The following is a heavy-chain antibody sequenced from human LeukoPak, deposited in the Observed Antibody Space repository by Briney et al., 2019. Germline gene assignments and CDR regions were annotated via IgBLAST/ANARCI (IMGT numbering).Heavy chain of an antibody. CDR2: IYYSGST. D-gene: IGHD6-19*01. V-gene: IGHV4-39*01. J-gene: IGHJ4*02. CDR3: AGKAVAGNRIDY. CDR1: GGSISSSSYY. Sequence: SETLSLTCTVSGGSISSSSYYWGWIRQPPGKGLEWIGSIYYSGSTYYNPSLKSRVTISVDTSKNQFSLKLSSVTAADTAVYYCAGKAVAGNRIDYWGQGTLVTVSS.